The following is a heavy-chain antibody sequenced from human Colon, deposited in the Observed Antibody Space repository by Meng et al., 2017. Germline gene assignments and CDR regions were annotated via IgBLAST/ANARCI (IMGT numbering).Heavy chain of an antibody. CDR2: LLPSGGRT. J-gene: IGHJ4*02. Sequence: GGSLRLSCAASGFTFSNYAMSWVRQAPGKGLEWVSGLLPSGGRTYYADSVTARFTISRDNSKNTLYLQINSLRADDPSVYYSAKRQQSAELNGSTIDYWGQGTLVTVSS. D-gene: IGHD5/OR15-5a*01. CDR3: AKRQQSAELNGSTIDY. CDR1: GFTFSNYA. V-gene: IGHV3-23*01.